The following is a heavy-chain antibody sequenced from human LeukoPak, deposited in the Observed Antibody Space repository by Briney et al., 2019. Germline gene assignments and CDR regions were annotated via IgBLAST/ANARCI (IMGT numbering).Heavy chain of an antibody. Sequence: PGGSLRLSCAASGFTFSSYDMHWVRHATGKGREGVSAIGTAGDTYYPGSVKGRFTISRENAKNSLYLQMNSLRAGDTAVYYCAKDQPNSSSWRVGLDYWGQGTLVTVSS. V-gene: IGHV3-13*01. J-gene: IGHJ4*02. CDR2: IGTAGDT. CDR1: GFTFSSYD. CDR3: AKDQPNSSSWRVGLDY. D-gene: IGHD6-13*01.